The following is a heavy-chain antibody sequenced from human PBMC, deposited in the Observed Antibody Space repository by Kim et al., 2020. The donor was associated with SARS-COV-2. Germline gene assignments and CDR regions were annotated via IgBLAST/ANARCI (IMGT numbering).Heavy chain of an antibody. V-gene: IGHV3-53*01. J-gene: IGHJ4*02. CDR1: GFTVSSNY. CDR2: IYSGGST. CDR3: ARELEQWHTFDY. Sequence: GGSLRLSCAASGFTVSSNYMSWVRQAPGKGLEWVSVIYSGGSTYYADSVKGRFTISRDNSKNTLYLQMNSLRAEDTAVYYCARELEQWHTFDYWGQGTLVTVSS. D-gene: IGHD6-19*01.